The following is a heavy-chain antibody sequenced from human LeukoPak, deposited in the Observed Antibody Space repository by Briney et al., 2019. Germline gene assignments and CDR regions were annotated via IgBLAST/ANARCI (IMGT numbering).Heavy chain of an antibody. Sequence: GGSLRLSCAASGFTFSSYAMSWVRQAPGKGLEWVSAISGSGGSTYYADSVKGRFTISRDNSKNTLYLQMNSLRAEDTAVFYCAKHQSTRPDGLWGTAAVLSEPLDYWGQGTLITVSS. V-gene: IGHV3-23*01. CDR1: GFTFSSYA. CDR3: AKHQSTRPDGLWGTAAVLSEPLDY. CDR2: ISGSGGST. D-gene: IGHD6-25*01. J-gene: IGHJ4*02.